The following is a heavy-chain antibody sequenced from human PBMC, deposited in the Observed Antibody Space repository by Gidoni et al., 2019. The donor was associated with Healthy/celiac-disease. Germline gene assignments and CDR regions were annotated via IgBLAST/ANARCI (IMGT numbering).Heavy chain of an antibody. V-gene: IGHV1-3*01. Sequence: QVQLVQSGAEVKKPGASVKVSCKASGYTFTSYTMHWVRQAPGQRLEWMGWINAGNGNTKYSQKFQGRVTITRDTSATTAYMELSSLRSEDTAVYYCARGKGSSSYPYNWFDPWGQGTLVTVSS. D-gene: IGHD6-6*01. J-gene: IGHJ5*02. CDR3: ARGKGSSSYPYNWFDP. CDR1: GYTFTSYT. CDR2: INAGNGNT.